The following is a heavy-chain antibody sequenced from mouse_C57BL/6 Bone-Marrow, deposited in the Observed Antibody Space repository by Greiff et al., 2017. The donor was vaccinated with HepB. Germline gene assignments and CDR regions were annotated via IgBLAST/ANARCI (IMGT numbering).Heavy chain of an antibody. J-gene: IGHJ3*01. Sequence: EVQLQQSGTVLARPGASVKMSCKTSGYTFTSYWMHWVKQRPGQGLEWIGAIYPGNSDTSYNQKFKGKAKLTAVTSASTAYMELSSLTNEDSAVYYCTRWYDYDGAWFAYWGQGTLVTVSA. CDR3: TRWYDYDGAWFAY. CDR2: IYPGNSDT. V-gene: IGHV1-5*01. CDR1: GYTFTSYW. D-gene: IGHD2-4*01.